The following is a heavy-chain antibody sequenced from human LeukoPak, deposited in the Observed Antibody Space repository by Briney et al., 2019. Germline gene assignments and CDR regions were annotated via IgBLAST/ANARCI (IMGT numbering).Heavy chain of an antibody. Sequence: GGSLRLSCAASGFTFSSYGMSWVRQAPGKGLEWVSAISGSGGSTYYADSVKGRFTISRDNSKNTLYLQMNSLRAEDTAVYYCAKEPVSGGDCCPRYFDYWGQGTLVTVSS. D-gene: IGHD2-21*02. V-gene: IGHV3-23*01. CDR3: AKEPVSGGDCCPRYFDY. CDR1: GFTFSSYG. J-gene: IGHJ4*02. CDR2: ISGSGGST.